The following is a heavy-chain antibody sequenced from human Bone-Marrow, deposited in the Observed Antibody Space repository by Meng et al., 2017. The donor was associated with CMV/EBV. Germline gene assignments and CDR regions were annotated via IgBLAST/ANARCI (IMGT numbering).Heavy chain of an antibody. Sequence: GESLKISCAGSGFTFSNYWMSWVRQAPGKGLEWVANIKQDGNEQYYVDSVKGRFTISRDNAKNSLYLQMNSLRAEDTAVYYCARVEEIYYYDSSGYSDYWGQGTLVTVSS. CDR3: ARVEEIYYYDSSGYSDY. J-gene: IGHJ4*02. D-gene: IGHD3-22*01. CDR1: GFTFSNYW. CDR2: IKQDGNEQ. V-gene: IGHV3-7*01.